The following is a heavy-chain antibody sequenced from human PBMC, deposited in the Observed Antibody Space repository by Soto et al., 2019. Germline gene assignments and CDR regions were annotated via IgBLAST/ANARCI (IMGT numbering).Heavy chain of an antibody. CDR2: ISYDGSNK. D-gene: IGHD3-10*01. CDR1: GFTFSSYA. V-gene: IGHV3-30-3*01. Sequence: QVQLVESGGGVVQPGRSLRLSCAASGFTFSSYAMHWVRQAPGKGLEWVAVISYDGSNKYYADSVKGRFTISRDNSKNTLYLQMNSLRAEDTAVYYCARDLPHYYGSGSDYYYYYYGMDVWGLGTTVTVSS. J-gene: IGHJ6*02. CDR3: ARDLPHYYGSGSDYYYYYYGMDV.